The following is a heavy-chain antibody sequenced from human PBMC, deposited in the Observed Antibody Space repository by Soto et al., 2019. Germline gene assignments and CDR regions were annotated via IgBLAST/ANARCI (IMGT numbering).Heavy chain of an antibody. Sequence: RLSCAASGFIFSNFGMHWVRQAPGKGLEWVAVIWYDGSNKYYADSVKGRFTISKDNSKNTLYLQMNSLRAEDTAVYYCARDDSTGIAVATYGMDVWGQGTTVTVYS. D-gene: IGHD6-19*01. CDR2: IWYDGSNK. CDR3: ARDDSTGIAVATYGMDV. CDR1: GFIFSNFG. V-gene: IGHV3-33*01. J-gene: IGHJ6*02.